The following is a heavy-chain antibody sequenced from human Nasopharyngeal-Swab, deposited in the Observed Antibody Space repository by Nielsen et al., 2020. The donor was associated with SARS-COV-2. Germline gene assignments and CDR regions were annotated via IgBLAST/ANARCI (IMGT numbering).Heavy chain of an antibody. CDR3: ASHPLYSSGWYGVDY. D-gene: IGHD6-19*01. V-gene: IGHV5-51*01. Sequence: GESLKISCKGSGYSFTSYWIGWVRQMPGKGLEWMGIIYTGDSDTRYSPSFQGQVTISADKSISTAYLQWSSLKASDTAMYYCASHPLYSSGWYGVDYWGQGTLVTVSS. CDR2: IYTGDSDT. J-gene: IGHJ4*02. CDR1: GYSFTSYW.